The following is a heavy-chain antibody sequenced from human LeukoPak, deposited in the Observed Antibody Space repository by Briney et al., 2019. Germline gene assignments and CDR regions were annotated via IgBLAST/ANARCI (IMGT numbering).Heavy chain of an antibody. CDR1: GGTFSSYA. J-gene: IGHJ4*02. D-gene: IGHD3-3*01. CDR2: IIPIFGTA. Sequence: SVKVSCKASGGTFSSYAISWVRQAPGQGLEWMGGIIPIFGTANYAQKFQGRVTITADESTSTAYMELSSLRSEDTAVYYCARDRTTYYDFWGGLMLRHWGQGTLVTVSS. CDR3: ARDRTTYYDFWGGLMLRH. V-gene: IGHV1-69*13.